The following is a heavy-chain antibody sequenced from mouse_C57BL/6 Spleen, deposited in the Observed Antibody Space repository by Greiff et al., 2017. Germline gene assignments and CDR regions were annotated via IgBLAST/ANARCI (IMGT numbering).Heavy chain of an antibody. CDR2: ISYSGST. CDR3: ARADGYYWYFDV. D-gene: IGHD2-3*01. Sequence: DVKLVESGPGMVKPSQSLSLTCTVTGYSITSGYDWHWIRHFPGNKLEWMGYISYSGSTNYNPSLKSRISITHDTSKNHFFLKLNSVTTEDTATYYCARADGYYWYFDVWGTGTTVTVSS. V-gene: IGHV3-1*01. J-gene: IGHJ1*03. CDR1: GYSITSGYD.